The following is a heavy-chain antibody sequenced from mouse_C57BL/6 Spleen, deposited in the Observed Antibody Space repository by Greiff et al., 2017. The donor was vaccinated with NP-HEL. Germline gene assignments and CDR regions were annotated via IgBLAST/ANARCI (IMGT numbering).Heavy chain of an antibody. CDR2: IYPRSGNT. CDR3: ARKGAQRDFDY. Sequence: QVQLQHSGAELARPGASVKLSCKASGYTFTSYGISWVKQRTGQGLEWIGEIYPRSGNTYYNEKFKGKATLTADKSSSTAYMELRSLTSEDSAVYFCARKGAQRDFDYWGQGTTLTVSS. J-gene: IGHJ2*01. CDR1: GYTFTSYG. D-gene: IGHD3-2*02. V-gene: IGHV1-81*01.